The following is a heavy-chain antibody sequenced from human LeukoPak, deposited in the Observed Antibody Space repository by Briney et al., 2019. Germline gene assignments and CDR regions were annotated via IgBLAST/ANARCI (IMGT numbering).Heavy chain of an antibody. CDR1: GFTFSSYA. J-gene: IGHJ4*02. CDR3: ARASPLASLDY. D-gene: IGHD3-3*02. V-gene: IGHV3-30-3*01. Sequence: PGGSLRLSCAASGFTFSSYAMHWVRQAPGKGLEWVAVISYDGSNKYYADSVKGRFTISRDNSKNTLYLQMNSLRAEDTAVYYCARASPLASLDYWGQGTLVTVSS. CDR2: ISYDGSNK.